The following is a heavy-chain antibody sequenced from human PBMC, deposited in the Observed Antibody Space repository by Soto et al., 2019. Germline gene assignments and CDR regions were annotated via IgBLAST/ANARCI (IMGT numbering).Heavy chain of an antibody. CDR2: ISSSSSTI. J-gene: IGHJ3*02. Sequence: GESLKISCAASGFTFSSYSMNWVRQAPGKGLEWVSYISSSSSTIYYADSVKGRFTISRDNAKNSLYLQMNSLRAEDTAVYYCARRGTGDAFDIWGQGTMVTVSS. CDR3: ARRGTGDAFDI. V-gene: IGHV3-48*04. D-gene: IGHD3-16*01. CDR1: GFTFSSYS.